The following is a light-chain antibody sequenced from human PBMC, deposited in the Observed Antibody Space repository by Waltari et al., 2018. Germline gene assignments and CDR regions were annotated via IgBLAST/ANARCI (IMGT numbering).Light chain of an antibody. CDR1: SSNIGAGYD. CDR3: QSYDSSLSVDV. CDR2: GNS. V-gene: IGLV1-40*01. J-gene: IGLJ1*01. Sequence: QSVLTQPPSVSGAPGQRVTISCTGSSSNIGAGYDVHWYQQLPGTAPKLLIYGNSKRPTGVPDRFSGSKSGTSASLAITGLQAEDEADYYCQSYDSSLSVDVFGTGTKVTVL.